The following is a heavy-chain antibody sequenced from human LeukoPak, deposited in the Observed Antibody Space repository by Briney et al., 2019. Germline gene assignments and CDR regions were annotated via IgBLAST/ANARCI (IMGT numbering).Heavy chain of an antibody. CDR3: ARDLVRGSYFLSVTNYYYGMGV. Sequence: GGSLRLSCAASGFTFSSYSMTWVRQAPGKGPEWVSYISSSSSTIYYADSVKGRFTISRDNAKNSLYLQMNSLRAEDTAVYYCARDLVRGSYFLSVTNYYYGMGVWGQGTTVTVSS. V-gene: IGHV3-48*01. CDR2: ISSSSSTI. CDR1: GFTFSSYS. J-gene: IGHJ6*02. D-gene: IGHD1-26*01.